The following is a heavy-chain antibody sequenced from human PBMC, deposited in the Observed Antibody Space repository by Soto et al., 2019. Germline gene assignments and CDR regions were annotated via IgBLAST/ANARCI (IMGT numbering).Heavy chain of an antibody. CDR1: GFIFRTCS. V-gene: IGHV3-48*02. CDR2: INAVSDGI. D-gene: IGHD3-10*01. J-gene: IGHJ4*02. Sequence: GGSLRLSCSASGFIFRTCSMTWVRQVPGKGLEWLAYINAVSDGIFYADSVKGRFTISRDNGRNSLFLHMTSLSDDDTAVYYCARDRPGKFALVSSGPGTLVTVST. CDR3: ARDRPGKFALVS.